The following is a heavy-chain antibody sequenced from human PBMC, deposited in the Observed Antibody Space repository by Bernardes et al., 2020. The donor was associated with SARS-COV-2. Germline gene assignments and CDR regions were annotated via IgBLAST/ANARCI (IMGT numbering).Heavy chain of an antibody. Sequence: ASVKDSCKASGYTFPGYYMHWVRQAPGQGLEWMGWINPNSGGTNYAQKFEGRVTMTRDTSISTAYMELSRLRSDDTAVYYCARDGRDGYNYYYYGMDVWGQGTTVTVSS. V-gene: IGHV1-2*02. J-gene: IGHJ6*02. CDR3: ARDGRDGYNYYYYGMDV. CDR2: INPNSGGT. D-gene: IGHD5-12*01. CDR1: GYTFPGYY.